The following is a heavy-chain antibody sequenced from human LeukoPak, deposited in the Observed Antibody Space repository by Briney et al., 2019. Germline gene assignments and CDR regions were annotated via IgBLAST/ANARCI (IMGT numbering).Heavy chain of an antibody. CDR3: ARGRRALDY. D-gene: IGHD1-14*01. Sequence: SETLSLTCAVYGGSFSGYYWSWIRQPPGKGLEWIGEINHSGSTNYNPSLKSRVTISVDTSKNQFSLKLSSVTAADTAVYYCARGRRALDYWGQGTLVTVSS. CDR2: INHSGST. J-gene: IGHJ4*02. CDR1: GGSFSGYY. V-gene: IGHV4-34*01.